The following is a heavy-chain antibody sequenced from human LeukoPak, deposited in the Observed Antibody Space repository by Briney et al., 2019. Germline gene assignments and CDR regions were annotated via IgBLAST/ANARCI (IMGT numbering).Heavy chain of an antibody. J-gene: IGHJ4*02. CDR1: GFTFTDYY. V-gene: IGHV3-11*06. Sequence: SGGSLRLYCAAPGFTFTDYYMTWIRQAPGRGLEWLSYISTFSTYTNYADSVKGRFTIPRDNANQSLFLQMDSLRADDTAVYYCARIKGYSSSPFDIWGQGTLVTVSS. CDR3: ARIKGYSSSPFDI. D-gene: IGHD6-19*01. CDR2: ISTFSTYT.